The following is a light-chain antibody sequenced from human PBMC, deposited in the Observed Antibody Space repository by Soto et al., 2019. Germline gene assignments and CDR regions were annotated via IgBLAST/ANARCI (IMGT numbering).Light chain of an antibody. CDR3: CLSAGSSTWI. V-gene: IGLV2-23*01. Sequence: QSALTQPASVSGSPGQSITISCTGTSSDVGSYNLVSWYQHHPGKAPKLMIYEGSKRPSGVSNRFSGSKSGNTASLTISGLQAEDEADYYCCLSAGSSTWIFAGGTKLTVL. CDR2: EGS. CDR1: SSDVGSYNL. J-gene: IGLJ2*01.